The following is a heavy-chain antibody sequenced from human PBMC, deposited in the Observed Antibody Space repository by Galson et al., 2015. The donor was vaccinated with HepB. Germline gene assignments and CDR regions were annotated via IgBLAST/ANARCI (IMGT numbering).Heavy chain of an antibody. Sequence: SVKVSCKASGGTFSSYAISWVRQAPGQGLEWMGGIIPIFGTANYAQKFQGRVTITADESTSTAYMELSSLRSEDTAVYYCARVYSQASMIVVAYYYYYGMDVWGQGTTVTVSS. CDR1: GGTFSSYA. CDR3: ARVYSQASMIVVAYYYYYGMDV. J-gene: IGHJ6*02. CDR2: IIPIFGTA. V-gene: IGHV1-69*13. D-gene: IGHD3-22*01.